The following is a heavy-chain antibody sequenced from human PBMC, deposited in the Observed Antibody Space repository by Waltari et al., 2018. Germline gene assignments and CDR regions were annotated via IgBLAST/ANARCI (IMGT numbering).Heavy chain of an antibody. CDR1: AFHFSDHD. V-gene: IGHV3-21*03. Sequence: EVRLAESGGGLVKPGGSLRLPCRTPAFHFSDHDLNWVRQAPGTGLEWVSSIGGTHANIFYADSVKGRFTVSRDNDKNSLYLQMDNLRAEDSGLYFCTRDLYGSGGDWFDPWGQGTLVTVSS. J-gene: IGHJ5*02. D-gene: IGHD3-10*01. CDR3: TRDLYGSGGDWFDP. CDR2: IGGTHANI.